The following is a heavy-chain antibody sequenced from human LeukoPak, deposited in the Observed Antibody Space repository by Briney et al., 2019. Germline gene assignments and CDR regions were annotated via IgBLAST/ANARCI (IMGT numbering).Heavy chain of an antibody. Sequence: SETLSLTCTVSGGSLSSSSYYWGWIRQPPGKGLEWIGSIYYSGSTYYNPSLKSRVTISVDTSKNQFSLKLSSVTAVDTAVYYCASRDGYNGFDYWGQGTLVTVSS. CDR1: GGSLSSSSYY. J-gene: IGHJ4*02. CDR3: ASRDGYNGFDY. V-gene: IGHV4-39*07. D-gene: IGHD5-24*01. CDR2: IYYSGST.